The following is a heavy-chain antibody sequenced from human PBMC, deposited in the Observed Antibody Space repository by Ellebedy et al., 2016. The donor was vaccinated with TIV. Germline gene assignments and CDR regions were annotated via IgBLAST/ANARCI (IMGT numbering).Heavy chain of an antibody. CDR3: ARGGRLPRWVEY. V-gene: IGHV3-30*03. CDR2: LSSDGIHK. J-gene: IGHJ4*02. Sequence: PGGSLRLSCAASGLLFSNPGMPWVPQAPGKGLEWVAVLSSDGIHKAYADSVKGRFTISRDNSNNTLYLQMNSLRAEDPAVYYCARGGRLPRWVEYWGQGTLVTVSS. CDR1: GLLFSNPG. D-gene: IGHD2-15*01.